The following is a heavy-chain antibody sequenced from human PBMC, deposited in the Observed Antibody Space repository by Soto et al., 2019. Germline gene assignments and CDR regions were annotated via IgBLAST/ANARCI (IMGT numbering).Heavy chain of an antibody. CDR1: GYTFTGYY. CDR2: INPNSGGT. Sequence: ASVKVSCKASGYTFTGYYMHWVRQAPGQGLEWMGWINPNSGGTNYEQKFQGRVTRTRETSISTAYMELSRLRSDDTAVYYCARDRGYGDYLDAFDIWGQGTMVTVSS. V-gene: IGHV1-2*02. D-gene: IGHD4-17*01. CDR3: ARDRGYGDYLDAFDI. J-gene: IGHJ3*02.